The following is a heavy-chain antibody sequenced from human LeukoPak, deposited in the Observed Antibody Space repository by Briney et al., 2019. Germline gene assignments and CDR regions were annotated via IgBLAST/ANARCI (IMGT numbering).Heavy chain of an antibody. CDR3: ASGGIYYGAAFDF. J-gene: IGHJ4*02. V-gene: IGHV3-23*01. D-gene: IGHD1-26*01. CDR2: ISGSGGST. Sequence: PGGSLRLSCAASGFTFSSYAMSWVRQAPGEGLEWVSHISGSGGSTYYADSVKGRFTISRDNAKNSLYLQMNSLRAEDTALYYCASGGIYYGAAFDFWGQGTLVTVSS. CDR1: GFTFSSYA.